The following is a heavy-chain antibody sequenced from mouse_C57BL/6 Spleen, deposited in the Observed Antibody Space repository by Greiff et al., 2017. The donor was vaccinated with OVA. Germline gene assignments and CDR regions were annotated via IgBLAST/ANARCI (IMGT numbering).Heavy chain of an antibody. CDR1: GYTFTDYY. Sequence: VQLQQSGPELVKPGASVKISCKASGYTFTDYYMNWVKQSHGKSLEWIGDINPNTGGPSYNQKFKGKATLTVDKSSSTAYMELRSLTSEDSAVYYCARSGFYAMDYWGQGTSVTVSS. CDR3: ARSGFYAMDY. V-gene: IGHV1-26*01. J-gene: IGHJ4*01. CDR2: INPNTGGP. D-gene: IGHD3-1*01.